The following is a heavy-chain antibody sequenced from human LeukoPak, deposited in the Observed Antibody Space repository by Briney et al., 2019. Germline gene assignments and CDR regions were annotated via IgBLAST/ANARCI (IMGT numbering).Heavy chain of an antibody. Sequence: PGGSLRLSCAASGFTFSDFYMSWIRQAPGKGLERVSYISSSSTYTNYADSVKGRFTISRDNAKNSLYLQVNSLRAEDTAVYYCAKLRGYSNSRYFDYWGQGTLVTVSS. CDR2: ISSSSTYT. CDR3: AKLRGYSNSRYFDY. J-gene: IGHJ4*02. CDR1: GFTFSDFY. D-gene: IGHD6-13*01. V-gene: IGHV3-11*03.